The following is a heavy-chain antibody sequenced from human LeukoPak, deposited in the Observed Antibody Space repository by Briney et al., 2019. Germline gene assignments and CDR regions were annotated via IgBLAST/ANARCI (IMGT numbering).Heavy chain of an antibody. J-gene: IGHJ4*02. CDR1: GDSVSSNSAA. CDR2: TYYRSKRYN. Sequence: SQTLSLTCAISGDSVSSNSAAWYWITQSPSRGLDWLGRTYYRSKRYNDYAVAVKSRITINPDTSKNQFSLQLNSVTLEITAVYYGARDPAYGYGDYPSFDYWGQGTLVTVSS. V-gene: IGHV6-1*01. D-gene: IGHD4-17*01. CDR3: ARDPAYGYGDYPSFDY.